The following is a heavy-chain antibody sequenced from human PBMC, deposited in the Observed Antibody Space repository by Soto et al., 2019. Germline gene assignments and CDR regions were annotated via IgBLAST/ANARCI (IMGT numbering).Heavy chain of an antibody. CDR2: ISYDGSNK. CDR1: GFTFSSYA. D-gene: IGHD6-19*01. Sequence: QVQLVESGGGVVQPGRSLRLSCAASGFTFSSYAMHGVRQSPGKGLEWVAVISYDGSNKYYADSVKGRFTISRDNSKNTLYLQMNSLRAEDTAVYYCARDEVGLSGWTSLLGYWGQGTLVTVSS. CDR3: ARDEVGLSGWTSLLGY. J-gene: IGHJ4*02. V-gene: IGHV3-30-3*01.